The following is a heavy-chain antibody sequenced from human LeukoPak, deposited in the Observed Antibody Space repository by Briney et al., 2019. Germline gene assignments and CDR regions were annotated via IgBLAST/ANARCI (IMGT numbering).Heavy chain of an antibody. J-gene: IGHJ4*02. CDR3: ARQSPPIAARERTDY. CDR1: GGSISSSSYY. D-gene: IGHD6-6*01. CDR2: IYYSGSA. Sequence: SETLSLTCTVSGGSISSSSYYWGWIRQPPGKGLEWIGSIYYSGSAYYNPSLKSRVTISVDTSKNQFSLKLSSVTAADTAVYYCARQSPPIAARERTDYWGQGTLVTVSS. V-gene: IGHV4-39*01.